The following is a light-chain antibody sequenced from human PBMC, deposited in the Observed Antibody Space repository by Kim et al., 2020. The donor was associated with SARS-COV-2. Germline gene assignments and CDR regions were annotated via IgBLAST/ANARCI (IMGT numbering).Light chain of an antibody. J-gene: IGKJ4*01. Sequence: EIVLTQSPGTLSLSPGERATLSCRGSQSVSSSYLAWYQQKPGQAPRLLIYGASSRATGIPDRFSGSGSGTDFSITISRLEPEDFAVYYCQQYGSSPLTFGGGTKVDIK. CDR3: QQYGSSPLT. V-gene: IGKV3-20*01. CDR1: QSVSSSY. CDR2: GAS.